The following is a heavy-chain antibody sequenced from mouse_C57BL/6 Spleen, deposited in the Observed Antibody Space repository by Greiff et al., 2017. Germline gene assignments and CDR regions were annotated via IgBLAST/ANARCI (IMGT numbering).Heavy chain of an antibody. CDR1: GFTFSSYG. Sequence: EVQRVESGGDLVKPGGSLKLSCAASGFTFSSYGMSWVRQTPDKRLEWVATISSGGSYTYYPDSVKGRFTISRDNAKNTLYLQMSSLKSEDTAMYYCARHGYGATDPSYSMDYWGQGTSVTVSS. V-gene: IGHV5-6*01. CDR3: ARHGYGATDPSYSMDY. D-gene: IGHD2-2*01. J-gene: IGHJ4*01. CDR2: ISSGGSYT.